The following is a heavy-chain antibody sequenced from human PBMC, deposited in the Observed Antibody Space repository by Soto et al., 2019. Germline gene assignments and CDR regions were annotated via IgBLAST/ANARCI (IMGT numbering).Heavy chain of an antibody. J-gene: IGHJ5*02. D-gene: IGHD6-25*01. V-gene: IGHV4-59*08. CDR2: IYYSGST. CDR1: GGSISSYY. CDR3: ARLPTAAMPWFDP. Sequence: PSETLSLTCTVSGGSISSYYWSWIRQPPGKGLEWMGYIYYSGSTNYNPSLKSRVTISVDTSKNQFSLKLSSVTAADTAVYYCARLPTAAMPWFDPWGQGTLVTVSS.